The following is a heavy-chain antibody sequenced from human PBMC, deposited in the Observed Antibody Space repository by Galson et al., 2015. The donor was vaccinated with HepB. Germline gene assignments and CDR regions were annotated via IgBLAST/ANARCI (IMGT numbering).Heavy chain of an antibody. CDR1: GGYISSSSYY. CDR2: IYYSGST. J-gene: IGHJ4*02. CDR3: ARHAFLCAGAFDY. D-gene: IGHD2/OR15-2a*01. Sequence: SVTLFLTCTVPGGYISSSSYYWGWIRQPPGKGLEWIGSIYYSGSTYYNPSLKNRVTISVDTSKNQFSLKLSSVTAADTAVYYCARHAFLCAGAFDYWGQGTLVTVSS. V-gene: IGHV4-39*01.